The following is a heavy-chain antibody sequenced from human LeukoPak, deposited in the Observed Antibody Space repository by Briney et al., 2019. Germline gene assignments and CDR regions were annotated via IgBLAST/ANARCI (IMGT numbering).Heavy chain of an antibody. J-gene: IGHJ3*02. D-gene: IGHD3-10*01. CDR2: IYSSDTT. CDR3: ARDLHYAFDI. Sequence: GGSLILSCAASGFTFSGYAMNWVRQAPGKGLEWVSHIYSSDTTYADSVRGRFTISRDNAKNSLYLQMNSLRDEDTAVYYCARDLHYAFDIWGQGPMVTASS. CDR1: GFTFSGYA. V-gene: IGHV3-48*02.